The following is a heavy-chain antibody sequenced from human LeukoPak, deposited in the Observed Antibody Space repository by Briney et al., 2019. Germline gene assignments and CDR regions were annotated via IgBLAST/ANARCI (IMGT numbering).Heavy chain of an antibody. J-gene: IGHJ4*02. Sequence: GASVKVSCKASRYTFISYTMHWVRQAPGQRLEWMGWINAGNGNTKYSQKFQGRVTITRDTSASTAYMQLSSLRSEDTAVYYCARALWNSGYPFDYWGQGTLVTVSS. D-gene: IGHD5-12*01. CDR2: INAGNGNT. CDR3: ARALWNSGYPFDY. CDR1: RYTFISYT. V-gene: IGHV1-3*01.